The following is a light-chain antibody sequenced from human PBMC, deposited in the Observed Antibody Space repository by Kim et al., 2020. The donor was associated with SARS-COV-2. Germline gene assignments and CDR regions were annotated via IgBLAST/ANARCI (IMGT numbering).Light chain of an antibody. V-gene: IGKV1D-16*01. J-gene: IGKJ4*01. CDR2: TAS. CDR3: QQYNTYPFT. Sequence: SASVGDRVTLTCRASQGISSWLAWYQQTPEKAPKSLIYTASRLQSGVPSRFSGSGSGTDFTLTISSLQPEDFATYYCQQYNTYPFTFGGGTKLEI. CDR1: QGISSW.